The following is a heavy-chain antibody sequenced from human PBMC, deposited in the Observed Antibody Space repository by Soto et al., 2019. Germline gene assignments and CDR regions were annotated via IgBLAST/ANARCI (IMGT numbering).Heavy chain of an antibody. Sequence: ASVNVSCKASGYTFTGYDMHWVRQAPGQGLEWMGWINPNSGGTNYAQKFQGWVTMTRDTSISTAYMELSRLRSDDTAVYYCARGTHIVVVPAAIPFDYWGPGTLVTVSS. J-gene: IGHJ4*02. CDR1: GYTFTGYD. CDR2: INPNSGGT. D-gene: IGHD2-2*02. CDR3: ARGTHIVVVPAAIPFDY. V-gene: IGHV1-2*04.